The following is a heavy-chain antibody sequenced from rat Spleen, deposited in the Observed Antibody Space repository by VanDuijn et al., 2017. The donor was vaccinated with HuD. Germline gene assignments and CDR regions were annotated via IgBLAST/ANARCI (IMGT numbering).Heavy chain of an antibody. V-gene: IGHV2-13*01. CDR3: AREPYYYSSYVMDV. Sequence: QVHLKESGPGLVQPSQTLSLTCAVSGFSLSSHGVIWVRQSPGKGLEWMGVIWSNGDTSYNSGLRSRLSIGRDTSKSQVFLKMNSLQTEDTATYYCAREPYYYSSYVMDVWGQGVMVTVSS. D-gene: IGHD1-2*01. J-gene: IGHJ2*01. CDR1: GFSLSSHG. CDR2: IWSNGDT.